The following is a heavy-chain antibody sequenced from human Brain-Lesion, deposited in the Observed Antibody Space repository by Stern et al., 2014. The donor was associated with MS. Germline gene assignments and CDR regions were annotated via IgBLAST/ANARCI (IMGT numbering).Heavy chain of an antibody. V-gene: IGHV1-8*01. Sequence: VHLVESGAEVKKPGASVKVSCKASGYTFTSYDINWVRQATGQGLEWMGWMNPNRGNTGYAQKFQGRVTMTRNTSISTAYMELSSLRSEDTAVYYCARVEVVVVPAAIYYYGMDVWGQGTTVTVSS. D-gene: IGHD2-2*01. J-gene: IGHJ6*02. CDR1: GYTFTSYD. CDR3: ARVEVVVVPAAIYYYGMDV. CDR2: MNPNRGNT.